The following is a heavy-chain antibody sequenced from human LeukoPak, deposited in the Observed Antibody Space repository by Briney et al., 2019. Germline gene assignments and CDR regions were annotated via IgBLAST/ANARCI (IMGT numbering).Heavy chain of an antibody. CDR1: GGTFSNYA. Sequence: ASVKVSCKAAGGTFSNYAISWVRQAPGQGLEWMGRIIPMVGLSNNAQRFQGRVTITADKSTSTAYMELSSLRSEDTAVYYCARAPGGSGYYHFVYWGQGTLVTVSS. J-gene: IGHJ4*02. V-gene: IGHV1-69*04. CDR3: ARAPGGSGYYHFVY. D-gene: IGHD3-3*01. CDR2: IIPMVGLS.